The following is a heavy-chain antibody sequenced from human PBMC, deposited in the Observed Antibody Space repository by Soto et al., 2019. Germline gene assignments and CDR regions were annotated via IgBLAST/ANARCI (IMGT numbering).Heavy chain of an antibody. J-gene: IGHJ6*03. CDR1: GFTFSSYA. V-gene: IGHV3-23*01. CDR3: AKDWSPHMTTVTTFPRSTENYYYYYMDV. CDR2: ISGSGGST. Sequence: GGSLRLSCAASGFTFSSYAMSWVRQAPGKGLEWVSAISGSGGSTYYADSVKGRFPMSRDNSKNTLYLKMNSLRAEDTAVYYCAKDWSPHMTTVTTFPRSTENYYYYYMDVWGKGTTVTVSS. D-gene: IGHD4-4*01.